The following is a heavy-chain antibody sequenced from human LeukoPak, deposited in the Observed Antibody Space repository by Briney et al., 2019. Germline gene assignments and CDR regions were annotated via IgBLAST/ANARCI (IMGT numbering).Heavy chain of an antibody. CDR2: IYYSGST. J-gene: IGHJ3*02. Sequence: PSETLSLTCTVSGGSISSYYWSWIRQPPGKGLEWIGYIYYSGSTNYNPSLKSRVTISVDTSKNQFSLKLSSVTAADTAVYYCARDRSSGWQGAFDMWGQGTMVTVSS. CDR1: GGSISSYY. D-gene: IGHD6-19*01. V-gene: IGHV4-59*01. CDR3: ARDRSSGWQGAFDM.